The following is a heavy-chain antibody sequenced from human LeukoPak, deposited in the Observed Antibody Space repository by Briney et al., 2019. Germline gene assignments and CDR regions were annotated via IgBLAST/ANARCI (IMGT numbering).Heavy chain of an antibody. D-gene: IGHD1-26*01. CDR1: GGSISSSSYY. V-gene: IGHV4-30-4*08. J-gene: IGHJ4*02. Sequence: SETLSLTCTVSGGSISSSSYYWGWIRQPPGKGLEWIGYIYYSGSTYYNPSLKSRVTISVDTSKNQFSLKLSSVTAADTAVYYCARGVSYRGPFDYWGQGTLVTVSS. CDR3: ARGVSYRGPFDY. CDR2: IYYSGST.